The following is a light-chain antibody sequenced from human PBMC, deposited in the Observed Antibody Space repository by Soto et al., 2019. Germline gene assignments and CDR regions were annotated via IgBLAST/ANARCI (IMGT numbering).Light chain of an antibody. J-gene: IGLJ3*02. CDR1: TSNIGNNY. CDR2: ENN. Sequence: QSVLTQPPSVSAASGQKVTISCSGRTSNIGNNYVYWYQQLPGTAPKLLIYENNKRASGIPDRFSGSKSGTSATLGITGLQTGDEADYYWGTWDSSLSAGVFGGGTKLTVL. V-gene: IGLV1-51*01. CDR3: GTWDSSLSAGV.